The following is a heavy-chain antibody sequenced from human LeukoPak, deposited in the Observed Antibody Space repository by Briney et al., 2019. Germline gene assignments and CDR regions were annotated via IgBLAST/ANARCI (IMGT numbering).Heavy chain of an antibody. CDR3: ASIIAVAAEGDY. CDR2: IYYSGST. Sequence: SETLSLTCTVSGGSISTSSYHWGWIRQPPGRGLEWIGSIYYSGSTYYNPSLKSRVTISVDTSKNQFSLKLSSVTAADTAVYYCASIIAVAAEGDYWGQGTLVTVSS. V-gene: IGHV4-39*01. J-gene: IGHJ4*02. D-gene: IGHD6-19*01. CDR1: GGSISTSSYH.